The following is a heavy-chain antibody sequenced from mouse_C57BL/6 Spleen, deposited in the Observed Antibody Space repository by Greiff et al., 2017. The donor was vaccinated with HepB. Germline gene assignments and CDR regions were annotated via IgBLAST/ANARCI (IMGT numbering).Heavy chain of an antibody. CDR3: ARGDYYGSDFDY. V-gene: IGHV1-61*01. J-gene: IGHJ2*01. D-gene: IGHD1-1*01. Sequence: QVHVKQPGAELVRPGSSVKLSCKASGYTFTSYWMDWVKQRPGQGLEWIGNIYPSDSETHYNQKFKDKATLTVDKSSSTAYMQLSSLTSEDSAVYYCARGDYYGSDFDYWGQGTTLTVSS. CDR2: IYPSDSET. CDR1: GYTFTSYW.